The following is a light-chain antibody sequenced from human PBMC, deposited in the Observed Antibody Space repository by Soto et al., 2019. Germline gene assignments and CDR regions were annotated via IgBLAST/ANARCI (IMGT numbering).Light chain of an antibody. CDR1: QSISSW. CDR2: DAS. V-gene: IGKV1-5*01. Sequence: DIPMTQSPSTLSASVGDRVTITCRASQSISSWLAWYQQEQGKAPKLLIYDASSLESGVPSRFSGSGSGTEFTLTISSLQPDDFASYYCQQYNRGYTFGQGTKLEIK. J-gene: IGKJ2*01. CDR3: QQYNRGYT.